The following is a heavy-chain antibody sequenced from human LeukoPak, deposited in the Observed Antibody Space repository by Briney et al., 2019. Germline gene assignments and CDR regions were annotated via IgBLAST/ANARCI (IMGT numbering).Heavy chain of an antibody. D-gene: IGHD6-13*01. J-gene: IGHJ6*03. CDR3: ARGGGAAAGIRTYHYYYMDV. CDR2: IYYSGST. V-gene: IGHV4-39*07. Sequence: SETLSLTCTVSGGSISSSSYYWGWIRQPPGKGLEWIGSIYYSGSTYYNPSLKSRVTISVDTSKNQFSLKLSSVTAADTAVYYCARGGGAAAGIRTYHYYYMDVWGKGTTVTVSS. CDR1: GGSISSSSYY.